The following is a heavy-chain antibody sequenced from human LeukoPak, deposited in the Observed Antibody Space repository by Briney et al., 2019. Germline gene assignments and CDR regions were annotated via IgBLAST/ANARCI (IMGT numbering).Heavy chain of an antibody. J-gene: IGHJ5*02. CDR2: ISSGSTYI. V-gene: IGHV3-21*01. CDR1: GFTVSSSS. Sequence: PGGSLRLFCAASGFTVSSSSINWVRQAPGKGLEWVSYISSGSTYIYYADSVKDRFTISRDNAKNSLYLQMNNLRVEDTAVYYCAREAAVETPWGQGTLVTVSS. CDR3: AREAAVETP. D-gene: IGHD5-24*01.